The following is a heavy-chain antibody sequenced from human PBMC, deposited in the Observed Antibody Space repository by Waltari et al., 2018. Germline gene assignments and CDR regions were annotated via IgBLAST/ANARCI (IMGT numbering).Heavy chain of an antibody. V-gene: IGHV7-4-1*02. CDR3: ARVSLHDYGVSSPHS. Sequence: QWKLVQSGSELKKPGASLKVSCKPSGTPFTTYATNWGRQAPGQGLEWMGWIYTNTRNPPYAQGFTGRFVFSLDTSVSTAYLQISSLKAEDTAVYYCARVSLHDYGVSSPHSWGQGTLVTVSS. D-gene: IGHD4-17*01. CDR2: IYTNTRNP. J-gene: IGHJ4*02. CDR1: GTPFTTYA.